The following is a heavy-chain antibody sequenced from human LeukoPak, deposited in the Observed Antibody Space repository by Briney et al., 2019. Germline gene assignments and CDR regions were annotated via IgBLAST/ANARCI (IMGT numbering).Heavy chain of an antibody. CDR3: ARVGLPVADFYYYYMDV. Sequence: GGSLRLSCAASGFTFSNYWMNWVRQAPGKGLVWVSHINPGDGSTTGYADSVKGRFTVSRDNAKNSLYLQMNSLRAEDTAVYYCARVGLPVADFYYYYMDVWGKGTTVTVSS. V-gene: IGHV3-74*01. D-gene: IGHD6-19*01. J-gene: IGHJ6*03. CDR2: INPGDGSTT. CDR1: GFTFSNYW.